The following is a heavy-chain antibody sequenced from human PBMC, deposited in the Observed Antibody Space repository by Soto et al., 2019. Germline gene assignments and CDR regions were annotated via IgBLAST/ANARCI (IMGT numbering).Heavy chain of an antibody. CDR2: FDGSVGHT. Sequence: PRGSLILSCASSGFSFSIYAVSWVRQAPGKGLEWVSVFDGSVGHTYYTNSVKGRFTISNDNSKNTLFLQMNSLKAEDTAVYFCAKHLQYDSRWPLHYWGQGTMVTVSS. V-gene: IGHV3-23*01. CDR1: GFSFSIYA. CDR3: AKHLQYDSRWPLHY. D-gene: IGHD6-19*01. J-gene: IGHJ4*02.